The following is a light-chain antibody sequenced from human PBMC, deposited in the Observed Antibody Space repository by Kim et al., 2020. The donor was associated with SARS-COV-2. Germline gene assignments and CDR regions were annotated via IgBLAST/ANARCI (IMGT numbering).Light chain of an antibody. CDR2: GAS. J-gene: IGKJ5*01. V-gene: IGKV3-15*01. Sequence: EIELTQSPATLSLSPGERATLSCRASQSVSSNLAWYQQRPGQAPTLLIYGASTRAPGIPDRFSASGSVTEFTLAIGSLQPEDFAVYYCQQYRIPRTFGQGTQLDIK. CDR3: QQYRIPRT. CDR1: QSVSSN.